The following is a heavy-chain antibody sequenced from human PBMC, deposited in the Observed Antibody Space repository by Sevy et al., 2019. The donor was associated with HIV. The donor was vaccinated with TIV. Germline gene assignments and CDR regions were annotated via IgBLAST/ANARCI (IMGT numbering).Heavy chain of an antibody. CDR2: ISSSSSTI. CDR3: ARAPPAAAPYYYYYYMDV. J-gene: IGHJ6*03. Sequence: GESLKISCAASGFTFSSYSMNWVRQAPGKGLEWVSYISSSSSTIYYADSVKGRFTISRDNAKNSLYLQMNSLRAEDTAVYYCARAPPAAAPYYYYYYMDVWGKRTTVTVSS. D-gene: IGHD2-2*01. CDR1: GFTFSSYS. V-gene: IGHV3-48*01.